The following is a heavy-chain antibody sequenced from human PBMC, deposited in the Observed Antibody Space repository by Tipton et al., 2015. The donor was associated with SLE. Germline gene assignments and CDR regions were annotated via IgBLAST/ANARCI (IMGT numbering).Heavy chain of an antibody. CDR3: ARIGGKATVSPFYYYGMDV. CDR2: IYYNENT. Sequence: TLSLTCAVSGGSIRTYPYYWGWIRQPPGKGPGWIGSIYYNENTYYNPTLKSRVTISADTSKNQFSPKLTSVIAADTAVYFCARIGGKATVSPFYYYGMDVWGQGTTVTVSS. D-gene: IGHD4-17*01. J-gene: IGHJ6*02. V-gene: IGHV4-39*01. CDR1: GGSIRTYPYY.